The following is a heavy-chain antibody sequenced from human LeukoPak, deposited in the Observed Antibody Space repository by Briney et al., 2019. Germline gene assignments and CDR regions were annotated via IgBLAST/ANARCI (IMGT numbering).Heavy chain of an antibody. V-gene: IGHV1-18*01. CDR2: ISAYNGNT. CDR3: VRDRGGGDLEEYYYYIDV. J-gene: IGHJ6*03. D-gene: IGHD2-21*02. Sequence: GASVKVSYKASGYSFSSYGISWVRQAPGQGLEWMGWISAYNGNTNYAQKLQGRVTMTTDTSTSTAYMALRSLKSDTTAGYYCVRDRGGGDLEEYYYYIDVWGKGTTVTVSS. CDR1: GYSFSSYG.